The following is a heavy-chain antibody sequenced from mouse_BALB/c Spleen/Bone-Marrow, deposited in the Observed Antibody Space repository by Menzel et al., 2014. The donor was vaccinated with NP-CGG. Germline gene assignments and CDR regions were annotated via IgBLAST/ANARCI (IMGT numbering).Heavy chain of an antibody. J-gene: IGHJ3*01. Sequence: LVKTGASVKISCKASGYSFTGYYMHWVKRSHGKSLEWIGYISCYNGATSYNQKFKGKATFTVDTSSSTAYMQFNSLTSEDSAVYYCVKGVYGNPFAYWGQGTLVTVSA. CDR1: GYSFTGYY. CDR2: ISCYNGAT. CDR3: VKGVYGNPFAY. D-gene: IGHD2-1*01. V-gene: IGHV1S34*01.